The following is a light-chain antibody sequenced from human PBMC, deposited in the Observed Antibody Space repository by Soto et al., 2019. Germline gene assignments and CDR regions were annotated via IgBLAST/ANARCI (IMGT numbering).Light chain of an antibody. Sequence: DIQMTQSPSSLSASVGDRVTITCRASQSISNWLAWYQQKPGKAPKLLIYRASSLESWVPSRFSGSGSGTEFTLTISRLQPDDFATYYCQQYKTYSDTFGQGTKVDIK. V-gene: IGKV1-5*03. J-gene: IGKJ2*01. CDR2: RAS. CDR3: QQYKTYSDT. CDR1: QSISNW.